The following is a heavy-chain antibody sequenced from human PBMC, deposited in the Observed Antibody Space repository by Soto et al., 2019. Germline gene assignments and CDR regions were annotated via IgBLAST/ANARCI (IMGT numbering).Heavy chain of an antibody. CDR3: AKDTYCSSTSRAYYYGMDV. J-gene: IGHJ6*02. V-gene: IGHV3-30*18. Sequence: PGGSLRLSCAASGFAFSSYGMHWVRQAPGKGLEWVAIISYHGNDKYYADSVKGRFTISRDNSKNTLYLQMNTLRAEDTAVYYCAKDTYCSSTSRAYYYGMDVRGQGTTVTVSS. D-gene: IGHD2-2*01. CDR2: ISYHGNDK. CDR1: GFAFSSYG.